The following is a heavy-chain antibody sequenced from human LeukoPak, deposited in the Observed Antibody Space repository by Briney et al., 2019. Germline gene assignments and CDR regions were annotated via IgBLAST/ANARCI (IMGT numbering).Heavy chain of an antibody. CDR3: ARDRYYYGSGNYYHPFDY. J-gene: IGHJ4*02. Sequence: PSETLSLTGTGSGGSISSYYWSWLRQPAGKGLEWIGRIYTSGGTNYNPSLKSRVTMSVDTSKNQFSLKLSSVTAADTAVYYCARDRYYYGSGNYYHPFDYWGQGTLVTVSS. CDR2: IYTSGGT. V-gene: IGHV4-4*07. D-gene: IGHD3-10*01. CDR1: GGSISSYY.